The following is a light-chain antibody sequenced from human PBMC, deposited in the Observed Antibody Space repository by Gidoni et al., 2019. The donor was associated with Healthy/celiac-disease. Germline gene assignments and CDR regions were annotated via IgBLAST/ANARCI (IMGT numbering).Light chain of an antibody. CDR1: QSVSSN. V-gene: IGKV3-15*01. CDR3: QQYNNWPPAT. CDR2: GAS. J-gene: IGKJ2*01. Sequence: EIVMTQSQATLSVSQGERATLPCRASQSVSSNLAWYQQKPGQAPSLLIYGASTRATGIPARFSGSGSGTEFTLTIRSLQSEDFAVYYCQQYNNWPPATFGQGPKLEI.